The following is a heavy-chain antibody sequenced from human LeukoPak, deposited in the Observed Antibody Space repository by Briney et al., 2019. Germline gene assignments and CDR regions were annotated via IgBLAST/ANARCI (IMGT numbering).Heavy chain of an antibody. CDR1: GGTFSSYA. Sequence: SVKVSCKASGGTFSSYAISWVRQAPGQGLEWMGRIIPIFGTANYAQKFQGRVTITTDESTSTTYMELSSLRSEDTAVYYCAIHSSSWDYYFDYWGQGTLVTVSS. V-gene: IGHV1-69*05. CDR2: IIPIFGTA. D-gene: IGHD6-13*01. J-gene: IGHJ4*02. CDR3: AIHSSSWDYYFDY.